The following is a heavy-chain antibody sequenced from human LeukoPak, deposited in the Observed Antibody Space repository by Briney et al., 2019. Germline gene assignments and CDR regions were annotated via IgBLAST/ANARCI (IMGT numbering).Heavy chain of an antibody. CDR1: GASLGDYN. Sequence: PSETLSLTCTVSGASLGDYNWSWIRQPAGKGLEWIGRLYTSGSTDYNPSLRSRVTMSVDTSKKHFSLKLSSVTAADTAVYYCARIYDFWSASIFYFDYWGQGTLVTVSS. CDR3: ARIYDFWSASIFYFDY. CDR2: LYTSGST. D-gene: IGHD3-3*01. V-gene: IGHV4-4*07. J-gene: IGHJ4*02.